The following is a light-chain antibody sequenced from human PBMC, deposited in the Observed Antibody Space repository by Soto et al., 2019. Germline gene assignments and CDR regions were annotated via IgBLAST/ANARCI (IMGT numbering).Light chain of an antibody. V-gene: IGLV2-14*01. Sequence: QSALTQPASVSASPGQSITISCAGTSSDVGGWPHVSWYQQHPGKAPKLVIYEVSNRPSGVSNRFSGSKSGNTASLTISGLQAEDEADYYCSSYTSSSTWVFGGGTKLTVL. CDR3: SSYTSSSTWV. J-gene: IGLJ3*02. CDR1: SSDVGGWPH. CDR2: EVS.